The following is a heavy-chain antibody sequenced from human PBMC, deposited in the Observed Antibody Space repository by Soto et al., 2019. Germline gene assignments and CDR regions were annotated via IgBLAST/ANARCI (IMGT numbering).Heavy chain of an antibody. Sequence: SETLSLTCTVSGGSISRYYWSWIRQPPGKGLEWIGCIYDSGSTNYNPSLKSRVTISVDTSKNQFSLKLTSVTAADTAVYYCAAPPRYWGQGTLVTVSS. CDR1: GGSISRYY. D-gene: IGHD6-6*01. CDR3: AAPPRY. V-gene: IGHV4-59*01. CDR2: IYDSGST. J-gene: IGHJ4*02.